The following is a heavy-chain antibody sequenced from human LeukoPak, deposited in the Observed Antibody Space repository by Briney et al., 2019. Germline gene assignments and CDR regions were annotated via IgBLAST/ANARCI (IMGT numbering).Heavy chain of an antibody. V-gene: IGHV4-34*01. CDR3: ARGCSSTSCYAY. CDR1: GGSFSGYY. D-gene: IGHD2-2*01. J-gene: IGHJ4*02. CDR2: INHSGST. Sequence: SETLSLTCAVYGGSFSGYYWSWIRQPPGKGLEWIGEINHSGSTNYNPSLKSRVTISVDTSKNQFSLKLSSVTAADTAVYYCARGCSSTSCYAYWGQGTLVTVSS.